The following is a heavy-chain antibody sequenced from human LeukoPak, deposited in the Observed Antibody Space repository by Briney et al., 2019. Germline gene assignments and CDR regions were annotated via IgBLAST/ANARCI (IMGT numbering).Heavy chain of an antibody. J-gene: IGHJ5*02. V-gene: IGHV1-69*13. CDR2: IIPIFGTA. D-gene: IGHD3-9*01. Sequence: ASVKVSCKASGGTFSSYAISWVRQAPGQGLEWMGGIIPIFGTANYAQKFQGRVTITADESTSTAYMELSSLRSEDTAVYYCARGDDVTGYDPCWFDPWGQGTLVTVSS. CDR1: GGTFSSYA. CDR3: ARGDDVTGYDPCWFDP.